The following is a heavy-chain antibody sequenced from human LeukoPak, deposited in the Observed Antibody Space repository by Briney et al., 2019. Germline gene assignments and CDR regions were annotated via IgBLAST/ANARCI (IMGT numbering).Heavy chain of an antibody. Sequence: SETLSLTCTVSGGSISSYYWSWIRQPPGKGLEWIGYIYYSGSTNYNPSLKSRVTISVDKSKNQFSLKLSSVTAADTAVYYCARDSGWGSHLGWYYFDYWGQGTLVSVSS. CDR1: GGSISSYY. V-gene: IGHV4-59*12. CDR3: ARDSGWGSHLGWYYFDY. CDR2: IYYSGST. D-gene: IGHD3-16*01. J-gene: IGHJ4*02.